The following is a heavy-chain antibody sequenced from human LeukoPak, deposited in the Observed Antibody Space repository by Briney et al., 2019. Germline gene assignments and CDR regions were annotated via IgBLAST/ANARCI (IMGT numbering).Heavy chain of an antibody. V-gene: IGHV1-69*05. J-gene: IGHJ4*02. CDR3: ARGRDGYRLIEYYFDY. CDR1: GGTFGSYA. Sequence: GASVKVSCKASGGTFGSYAISWVRQAPGQGLEWMGGIIPIFGTANYAQKFQGRVTITTDESTSTAYMELSSLRSEDTAVYYCARGRDGYRLIEYYFDYWGQGTLVTVSS. D-gene: IGHD5-24*01. CDR2: IIPIFGTA.